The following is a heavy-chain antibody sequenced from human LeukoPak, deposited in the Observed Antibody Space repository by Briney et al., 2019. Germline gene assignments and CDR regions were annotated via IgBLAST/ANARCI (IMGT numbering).Heavy chain of an antibody. CDR3: ASLLGDNRGFPFYYYYGMDV. J-gene: IGHJ6*02. V-gene: IGHV3-53*01. D-gene: IGHD3-10*01. CDR2: IYSGGST. Sequence: GGSLRLSCAASGFTVSSNYMSWVRQAPGKGLEWVSVIYSGGSTYYADSVKGRFTISRDNSKNTLYLQMNSLRAEDTAVYYCASLLGDNRGFPFYYYYGMDVWGQGTTVTVSS. CDR1: GFTVSSNY.